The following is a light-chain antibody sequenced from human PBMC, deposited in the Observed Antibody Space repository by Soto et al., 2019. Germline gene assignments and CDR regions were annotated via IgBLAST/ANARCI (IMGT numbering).Light chain of an antibody. CDR3: QQANSFPIT. Sequence: DIQMTQSPSTLSASVGDRVTITCRASQSISSWLAWYQQKAGKAPNLLIYGASNLHSGVPSRFSGSGSGTNFTLTISSLQPEDFATYYCQQANSFPITFGQGTRLE. CDR1: QSISSW. J-gene: IGKJ5*01. V-gene: IGKV1-12*01. CDR2: GAS.